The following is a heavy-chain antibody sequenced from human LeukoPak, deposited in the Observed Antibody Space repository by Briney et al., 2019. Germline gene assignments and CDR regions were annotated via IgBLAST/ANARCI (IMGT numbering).Heavy chain of an antibody. D-gene: IGHD1-26*01. CDR1: GGTFSSYA. Sequence: SVKVSCKASGGTFSSYAISWVRQAPGQGLEWMGGIIPIFGTANYAQKFRGRVTITADESTSTAYMELSSLRSEDTAVYYCARVGVYSGSYYLSLTPDHDAFDIWGQGTMVTVSS. CDR2: IIPIFGTA. J-gene: IGHJ3*02. CDR3: ARVGVYSGSYYLSLTPDHDAFDI. V-gene: IGHV1-69*13.